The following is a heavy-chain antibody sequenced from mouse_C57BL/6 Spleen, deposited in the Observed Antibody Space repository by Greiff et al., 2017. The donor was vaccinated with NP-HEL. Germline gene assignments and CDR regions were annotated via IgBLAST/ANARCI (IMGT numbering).Heavy chain of an antibody. D-gene: IGHD1-1*01. CDR2: IDPEDGDT. CDR3: TTFYYYGSSYVDY. V-gene: IGHV14-1*01. CDR1: GFNIKDYY. J-gene: IGHJ2*01. Sequence: DVKLQESGAELVRPGASVKLSCTASGFNIKDYYMHWVKQRPEQGLEWIGRIDPEDGDTEYAPKFQGKATMTADTPSNTAYLQLSSLTSEDTAVYYCTTFYYYGSSYVDYWGQGTTLTVSS.